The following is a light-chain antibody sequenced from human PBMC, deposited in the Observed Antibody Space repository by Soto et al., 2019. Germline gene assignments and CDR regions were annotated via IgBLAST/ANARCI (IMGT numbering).Light chain of an antibody. Sequence: DIVMTQSPDSLAVSLGERATINCKSSQSLLYSSNNKNYLAWYQQKPGQPPKLLIYWASTRESGVPDRFSGSGSGTDFTLNISSLQAEDVAVYYCQQYYSTPQTFGQGTKLEIQ. CDR1: QSLLYSSNNKNY. CDR2: WAS. CDR3: QQYYSTPQT. J-gene: IGKJ2*01. V-gene: IGKV4-1*01.